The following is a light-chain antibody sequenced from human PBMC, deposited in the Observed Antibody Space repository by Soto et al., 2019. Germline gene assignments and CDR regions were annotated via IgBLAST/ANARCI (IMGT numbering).Light chain of an antibody. CDR3: SSYTSSSTV. Sequence: QSALTQPASVSGSPGQSITISCTRSSSDIGDYNFVSWYQPHPGKAPKLIIYDIYHRPSDVCDRFSGSKSGDTASLTMSGLQAEDEADYYCSSYTSSSTVFGGGTKVTVL. V-gene: IGLV2-14*03. CDR2: DIY. J-gene: IGLJ2*01. CDR1: SSDIGDYNF.